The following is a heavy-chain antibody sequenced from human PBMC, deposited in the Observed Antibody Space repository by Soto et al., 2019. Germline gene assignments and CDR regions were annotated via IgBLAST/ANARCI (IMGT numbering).Heavy chain of an antibody. V-gene: IGHV3-23*01. D-gene: IGHD6-19*01. CDR3: AKREAVAGISGWFDP. CDR1: GFTFSSYA. CDR2: ISGSGGST. Sequence: GGSLRLSCAASGFTFSSYAMSWVRQAPGKGLEWVSAISGSGGSTYYADSVKGRFTISRDNSKNTLYLQMNSLRAEDTAVYYCAKREAVAGISGWFDPWGQGTLVTVSS. J-gene: IGHJ5*02.